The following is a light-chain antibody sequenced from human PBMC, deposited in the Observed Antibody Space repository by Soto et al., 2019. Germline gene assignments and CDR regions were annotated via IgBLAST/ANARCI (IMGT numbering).Light chain of an antibody. V-gene: IGKV3-15*01. CDR2: GAS. CDR3: QQYNNWPRALT. J-gene: IGKJ4*01. CDR1: QSVSSN. Sequence: EIVMTQSPATLSVSPGERATLSCRASQSVSSNLAWYQQKPGQAPRLLIYGASTRAPGIPARFSGSGSGTEFTLTISSLQSEDFAVYYCQQYNNWPRALTFGGGTKVEIK.